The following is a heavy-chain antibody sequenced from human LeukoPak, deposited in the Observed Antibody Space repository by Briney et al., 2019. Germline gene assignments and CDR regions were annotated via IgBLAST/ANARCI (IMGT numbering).Heavy chain of an antibody. CDR2: IYSGGST. Sequence: GGSLRLSCAASGFTVSSNYMGWVRQAPGKGLEWVSVIYSGGSTYYADSVKGRFTISRDNSKNTLYLQMNSLRAEDTAVYYCARGLAVAGTWYYYYGMDVWGKGTTVTVSS. J-gene: IGHJ6*04. CDR3: ARGLAVAGTWYYYYGMDV. V-gene: IGHV3-53*01. CDR1: GFTVSSNY. D-gene: IGHD6-19*01.